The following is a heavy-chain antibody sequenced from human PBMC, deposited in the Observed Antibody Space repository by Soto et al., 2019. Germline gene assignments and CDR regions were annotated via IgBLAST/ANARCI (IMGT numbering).Heavy chain of an antibody. V-gene: IGHV4-31*03. Sequence: SETLSLTCTVSGGSISSGGYYWSWIRQHPGKGLEWIGYIYYSGSTYYNPSLKSRVTISVDTSKNQFSLKLSSVTAADTAVYYCARGGGLHPRLWFDPWGQGTLVTVSS. CDR2: IYYSGST. CDR3: ARGGGLHPRLWFDP. J-gene: IGHJ5*02. CDR1: GGSISSGGYY. D-gene: IGHD5-12*01.